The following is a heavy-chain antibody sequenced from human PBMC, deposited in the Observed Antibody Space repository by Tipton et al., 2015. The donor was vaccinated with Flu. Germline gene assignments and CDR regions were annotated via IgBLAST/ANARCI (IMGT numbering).Heavy chain of an antibody. CDR3: ARVLSLPSMIVDY. J-gene: IGHJ4*02. CDR1: GGSISSYY. Sequence: TLSLTCTVSGGSISSYYWSWIRQPPGKGLEWIGYIYYSGSTNYNPSLKSRVTISVDTSKNQFSLKLSSVTAADTAVYYCARVLSLPSMIVDYWGQGTLVTVSS. D-gene: IGHD3-22*01. V-gene: IGHV4-59*01. CDR2: IYYSGST.